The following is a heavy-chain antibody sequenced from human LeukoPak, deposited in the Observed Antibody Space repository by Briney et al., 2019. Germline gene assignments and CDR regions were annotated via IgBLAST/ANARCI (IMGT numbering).Heavy chain of an antibody. D-gene: IGHD1-26*01. CDR2: IIPILGIA. CDR1: GGTFSSYA. CDR3: ARGGDSGSYFAFDI. V-gene: IGHV1-69*04. Sequence: GASVKVSCKASGGTFSSYAISWVRQAPGQGLEWMGRIIPILGIANYAQKFQGRVTITADKSTSTAYMELSSLRSEDTAVYYCARGGDSGSYFAFDIWGQGTMVTVSS. J-gene: IGHJ3*02.